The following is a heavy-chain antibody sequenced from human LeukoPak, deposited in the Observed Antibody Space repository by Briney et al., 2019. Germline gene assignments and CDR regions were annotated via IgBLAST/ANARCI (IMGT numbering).Heavy chain of an antibody. J-gene: IGHJ6*02. CDR1: GFTFSSYS. CDR3: ARAVYRDYQGPGDFNFYGMDV. V-gene: IGHV3-21*01. CDR2: ISSSSSYI. D-gene: IGHD2-21*01. Sequence: GGSLRLSCAASGFTFSSYSMNWVRQAPGKGQEWVSSISSSSSYIYYADSVKGRFTISRDNAKNSLYLQMNSLRAEDTAVYYCARAVYRDYQGPGDFNFYGMDVWGQGTTVTVSS.